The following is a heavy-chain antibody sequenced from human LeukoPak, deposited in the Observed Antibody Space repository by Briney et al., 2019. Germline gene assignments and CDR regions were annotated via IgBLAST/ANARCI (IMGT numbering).Heavy chain of an antibody. CDR3: ARDEGDSSGYYFDY. V-gene: IGHV3-23*01. CDR1: GFTFSSYA. D-gene: IGHD3-22*01. Sequence: GGSLRLSCAASGFTFSSYAMSWVRQAPGKGLEWVSAISGSGGSTYYADSVKGRFTISRDNSKNTLYLQMNSLRAEDTAVYYCARDEGDSSGYYFDYWGQGTLVTVSS. J-gene: IGHJ4*02. CDR2: ISGSGGST.